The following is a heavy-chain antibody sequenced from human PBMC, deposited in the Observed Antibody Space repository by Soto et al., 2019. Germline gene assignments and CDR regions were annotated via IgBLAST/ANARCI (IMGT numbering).Heavy chain of an antibody. CDR3: TTEDHMVRGVTLDY. Sequence: GGSLRLSCAASGFTFSNAWMNWVRQAPGKGLEWVGRIKSKTDGGTTDYAAPVKGRFTISRDDSKNTLYLQMNSLKTEDTAVYYCTTEDHMVRGVTLDYWGQGTLVTVSS. CDR2: IKSKTDGGTT. J-gene: IGHJ4*02. CDR1: GFTFSNAW. V-gene: IGHV3-15*07. D-gene: IGHD3-10*01.